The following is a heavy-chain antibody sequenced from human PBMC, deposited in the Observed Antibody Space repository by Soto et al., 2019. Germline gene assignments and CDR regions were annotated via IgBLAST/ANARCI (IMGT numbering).Heavy chain of an antibody. Sequence: PSETLSLTFTVSGGSISSSSYYWGWIRQPPGKGLEWIGSIYYSGSTYYNPSLKSRVTISVDTSKNQFSLKLSSVTAADTAVYYCARHLRKTSIKNYFDYWGQGTLVTVSS. V-gene: IGHV4-39*01. D-gene: IGHD2-2*01. CDR1: GGSISSSSYY. J-gene: IGHJ4*02. CDR3: ARHLRKTSIKNYFDY. CDR2: IYYSGST.